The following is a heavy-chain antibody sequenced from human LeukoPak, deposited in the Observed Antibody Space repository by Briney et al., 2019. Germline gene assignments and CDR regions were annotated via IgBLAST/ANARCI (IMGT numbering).Heavy chain of an antibody. V-gene: IGHV4-34*01. CDR2: INHSGST. CDR3: ARERKPIAVAEYYYGMDV. J-gene: IGHJ6*04. Sequence: TSETLSLTCAVYGGSFSGYYWSWIRQPPGKGLEWIGEINHSGSTNYNPSLKSRVTISVDTSKNQFSLKLSSVTAADTAVYYCARERKPIAVAEYYYGMDVWGKGTTVTVSS. CDR1: GGSFSGYY. D-gene: IGHD6-19*01.